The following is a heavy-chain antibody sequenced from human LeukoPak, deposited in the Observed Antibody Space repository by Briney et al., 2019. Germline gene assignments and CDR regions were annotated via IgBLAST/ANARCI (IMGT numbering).Heavy chain of an antibody. J-gene: IGHJ4*02. CDR1: GSTFSSYG. D-gene: IGHD1-26*01. CDR3: AKGGSYPGNYFDY. V-gene: IGHV3-30*18. CDR2: ISYDGSNK. Sequence: SCKASGSTFSSYGMHWVRQAPGKGLEWVAVISYDGSNKYYADSVKGRFTISRDNSKNTLYLQMNSLRAEDTAVYYCAKGGSYPGNYFDYWGQGTLVTVSS.